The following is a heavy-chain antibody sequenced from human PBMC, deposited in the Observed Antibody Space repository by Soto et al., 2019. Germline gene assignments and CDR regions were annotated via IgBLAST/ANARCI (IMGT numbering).Heavy chain of an antibody. V-gene: IGHV3-30-3*01. J-gene: IGHJ4*02. D-gene: IGHD5-12*01. CDR3: ARDKVEMATMKDY. Sequence: QVQLVESGGGVVQPGRSLRLSCAASGFTFSSYAMHWVRQAPGKGLEWVAVISYDGSNKYYADSVKGRFTISRDNSKNTLYLQMNSLRAEDTAVYYCARDKVEMATMKDYWGQGNLVTVSS. CDR2: ISYDGSNK. CDR1: GFTFSSYA.